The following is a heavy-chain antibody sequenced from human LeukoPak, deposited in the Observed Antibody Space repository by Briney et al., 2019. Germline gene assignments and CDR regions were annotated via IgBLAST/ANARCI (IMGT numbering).Heavy chain of an antibody. Sequence: GGSLRLSCAASGFTFSSYGMHWVRQAPGKGLEWVAFIRYDGSNKYYADSVKGRFTISRDNSKNTLYLQMNSLRAEDTAVYYCAKDHGRYSGSYFDYWGQGTLVTVSS. CDR1: GFTFSSYG. V-gene: IGHV3-30*02. D-gene: IGHD1-26*01. CDR2: IRYDGSNK. J-gene: IGHJ4*02. CDR3: AKDHGRYSGSYFDY.